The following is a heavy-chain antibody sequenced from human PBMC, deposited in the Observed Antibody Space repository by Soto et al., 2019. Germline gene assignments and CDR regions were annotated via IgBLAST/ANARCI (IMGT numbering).Heavy chain of an antibody. J-gene: IGHJ6*02. Sequence: ASVKVSCKASGYTFTSYAMHWVRQAPGQRLEWMGWINAGNGNTKYSQKFQGRVTITRDTSASTAYMELSSLRSEDTAVYYCARAGRIAVAGTPSPYYYYYGMDVWGQGTTVTVSS. D-gene: IGHD6-19*01. CDR2: INAGNGNT. CDR1: GYTFTSYA. CDR3: ARAGRIAVAGTPSPYYYYYGMDV. V-gene: IGHV1-3*01.